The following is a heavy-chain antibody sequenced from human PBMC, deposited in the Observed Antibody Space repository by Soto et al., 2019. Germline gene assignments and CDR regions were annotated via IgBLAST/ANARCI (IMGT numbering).Heavy chain of an antibody. J-gene: IGHJ4*02. CDR3: ARDTVTTGFDY. Sequence: SETLSLTCTVSGGSISSYYWSWIRQPPGKGLEWIGYIYYSGSTNYNPSLKSRVTISVDTSKNQFSLKLSSVTAADTAVYYCARDTVTTGFDYWGQGTLVTVSS. V-gene: IGHV4-59*01. D-gene: IGHD4-17*01. CDR2: IYYSGST. CDR1: GGSISSYY.